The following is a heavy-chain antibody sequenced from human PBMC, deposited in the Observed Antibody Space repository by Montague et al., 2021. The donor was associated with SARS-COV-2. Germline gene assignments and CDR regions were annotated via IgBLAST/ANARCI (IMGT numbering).Heavy chain of an antibody. D-gene: IGHD6-13*01. J-gene: IGHJ4*02. Sequence: SLRLSCAASGFTFSSYAMHWVRQAPGKGLEWVAVISYDGSNKYYVDSVKGRFTISRGNSKNTLYLQMNSLRAEDTAVYYCARPRGGYSSYFDYWGQGTLVTVSS. V-gene: IGHV3-30*04. CDR1: GFTFSSYA. CDR3: ARPRGGYSSYFDY. CDR2: ISYDGSNK.